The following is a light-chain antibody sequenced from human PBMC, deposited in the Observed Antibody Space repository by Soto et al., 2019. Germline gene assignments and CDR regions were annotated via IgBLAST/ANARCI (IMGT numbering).Light chain of an antibody. CDR3: QQRNIWPPVT. V-gene: IGKV3-11*01. CDR2: GAS. Sequence: IMLTQSPGTLSLSPGERATLSCRASQRISSMYLAWYQQKPGRAPRLIIYGASRRATGIPARFSGSGSGTDFTLTISSLEPEDSAIYYCQQRNIWPPVTFGQGTRLEIK. J-gene: IGKJ5*01. CDR1: QRISSMY.